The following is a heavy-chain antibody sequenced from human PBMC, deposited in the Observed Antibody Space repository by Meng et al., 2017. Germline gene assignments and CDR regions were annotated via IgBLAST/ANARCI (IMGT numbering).Heavy chain of an antibody. V-gene: IGHV4-34*01. J-gene: IGHJ4*02. CDR2: INHSGST. CDR3: ARGRGSWGY. D-gene: IGHD3-16*01. CDR1: GGSFSGYY. Sequence: QVQRRQWGEGLLKPSETLSLTCAVYGGSFSGYYWSWIRQPPGKGLEWIGEINHSGSTNYNPSLKSRVTISVDTSKNQFSLKLSSVTAADTAVYYCARGRGSWGYWGQGTLVTVSS.